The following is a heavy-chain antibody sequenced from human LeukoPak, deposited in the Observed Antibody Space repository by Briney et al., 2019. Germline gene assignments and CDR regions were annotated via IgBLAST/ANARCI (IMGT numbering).Heavy chain of an antibody. Sequence: GRSLRLSCAASGFTFSSYAMHRVRQAPGKGLEWVAVISYDGSNKYYADSVKGRFTISRDNSKNTLYLQMNSLRAEDTAVYYCARDGWDSRLYYFDYWGQGTLVTVSS. D-gene: IGHD1-26*01. CDR1: GFTFSSYA. CDR2: ISYDGSNK. V-gene: IGHV3-30-3*01. J-gene: IGHJ4*02. CDR3: ARDGWDSRLYYFDY.